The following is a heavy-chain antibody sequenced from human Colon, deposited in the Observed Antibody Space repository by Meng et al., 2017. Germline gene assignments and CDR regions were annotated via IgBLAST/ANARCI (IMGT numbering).Heavy chain of an antibody. CDR2: INPNSGGT. V-gene: IGHV1-2*02. D-gene: IGHD2-21*02. Sequence: VRLVQSGAEVKEPGASVEVSCKASGYTFTDYYMHWVRQAPGQGLEWMGWINPNSGGTKYAQKFQGRVTMTRDTSITTAYMELTTLTFDDTAVYYCARTSVTDSFYFAYWGQGMLVTVSS. CDR1: GYTFTDYY. J-gene: IGHJ4*02. CDR3: ARTSVTDSFYFAY.